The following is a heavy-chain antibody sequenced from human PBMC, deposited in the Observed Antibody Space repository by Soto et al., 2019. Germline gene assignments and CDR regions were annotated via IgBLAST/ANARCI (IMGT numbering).Heavy chain of an antibody. CDR2: ISYDETKR. V-gene: IGHV3-30-3*01. D-gene: IGHD6-19*01. J-gene: IGHJ4*02. CDR1: GFTFSSYS. Sequence: QVQLVESGGGVVQPGKSLRPSCAASGFTFSSYSMNWVRQAPGRGLEWVAVISYDETKRYYGDSVKGRFSISRDTAKNTLYLQMNSLRAEDTAVYYCARSIALSGLDYWGQGTRVTVSS. CDR3: ARSIALSGLDY.